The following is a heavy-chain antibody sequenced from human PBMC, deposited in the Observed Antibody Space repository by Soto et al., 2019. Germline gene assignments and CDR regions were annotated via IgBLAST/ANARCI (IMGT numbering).Heavy chain of an antibody. CDR3: ARASRPLYCSGGSCYHAEYVQH. Sequence: QVQLVQSGAEVKKPGASVKVSCKASGYTFTGYYMHWVRQAPGQGLEWMGWINPNSGGTNYAQKFQGWVTMTRDTSISTAYMELSRLRSDDTAVYYCARASRPLYCSGGSCYHAEYVQHWGQGTLVTVSS. J-gene: IGHJ1*01. D-gene: IGHD2-15*01. CDR1: GYTFTGYY. CDR2: INPNSGGT. V-gene: IGHV1-2*04.